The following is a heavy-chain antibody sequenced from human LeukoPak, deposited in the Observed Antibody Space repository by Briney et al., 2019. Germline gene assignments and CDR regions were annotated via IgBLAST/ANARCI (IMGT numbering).Heavy chain of an antibody. D-gene: IGHD1-1*01. V-gene: IGHV4-34*01. CDR2: INHSGST. Sequence: SETLSLTCAVYGGSFSGYYWSWIRQPPGKGLEWIGEINHSGSTNYNPSLKSRVTISVDTSKNQFSLKLGSVTAADTAVYYCARVRGSLDYFDYWGQGTLVTVSS. CDR3: ARVRGSLDYFDY. CDR1: GGSFSGYY. J-gene: IGHJ4*02.